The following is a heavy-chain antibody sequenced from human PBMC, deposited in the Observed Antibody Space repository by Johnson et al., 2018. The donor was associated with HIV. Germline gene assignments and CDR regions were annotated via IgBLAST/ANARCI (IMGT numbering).Heavy chain of an antibody. D-gene: IGHD3-22*01. V-gene: IGHV3-9*01. CDR3: AKDLALSGYLDAFDI. Sequence: VLLVESGGGLEQPGRSLRLSCAASGFTFDDYAMHWVRQAPGKGLEWVSGISWNSGSIAYADPVKGRFTISRDNAKNSLYLQMNSLRAEDTALYYCAKDLALSGYLDAFDIWGQGTMVTVSS. CDR2: ISWNSGSI. J-gene: IGHJ3*02. CDR1: GFTFDDYA.